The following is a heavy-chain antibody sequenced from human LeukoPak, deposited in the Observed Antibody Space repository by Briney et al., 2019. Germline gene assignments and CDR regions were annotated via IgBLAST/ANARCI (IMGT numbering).Heavy chain of an antibody. CDR2: INSDGSST. Sequence: QPGGSLRLSCAASGFTFSSYWMHWVRQAPGKGLVWVSRINSDGSSTSYADSVKGRFTISRDNAKNTLYLQMNSLGAEDTAVYYCASGGTMVRGVIFYWGQGTLVTVSS. J-gene: IGHJ4*02. V-gene: IGHV3-74*01. CDR1: GFTFSSYW. CDR3: ASGGTMVRGVIFY. D-gene: IGHD3-10*01.